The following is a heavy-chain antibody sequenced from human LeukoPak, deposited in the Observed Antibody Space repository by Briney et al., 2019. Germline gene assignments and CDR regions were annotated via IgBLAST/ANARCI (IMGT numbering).Heavy chain of an antibody. CDR3: AKDLGDYYDSSGYFDY. CDR1: RFTFSSYA. V-gene: IGHV3-23*01. J-gene: IGHJ4*02. CDR2: ISGSGGST. Sequence: GGSLRLSCAASRFTFSSYAMSWVRQAPGKGLEWVSAISGSGGSTYYADSVKGRFTISRDNAKNSLYLQMNSLRAEDTAVYYCAKDLGDYYDSSGYFDYWGQGTLVTVSS. D-gene: IGHD3-22*01.